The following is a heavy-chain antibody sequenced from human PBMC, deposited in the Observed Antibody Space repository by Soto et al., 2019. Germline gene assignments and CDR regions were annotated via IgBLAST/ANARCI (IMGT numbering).Heavy chain of an antibody. Sequence: QVQLVQSGAEVKKPGSSVKVSCKASGGTLSNYAITWVRQAPGQGLEWMGGIIPILGSANYAQKFQDRVTITADESTSTTYMELSSLRAEDAAVYYCASRERVGAFDIWGQGTMVTVSS. CDR1: GGTLSNYA. J-gene: IGHJ3*02. CDR2: IIPILGSA. CDR3: ASRERVGAFDI. V-gene: IGHV1-69*01. D-gene: IGHD1-26*01.